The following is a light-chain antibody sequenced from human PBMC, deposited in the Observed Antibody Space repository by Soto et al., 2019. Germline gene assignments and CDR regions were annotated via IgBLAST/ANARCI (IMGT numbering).Light chain of an antibody. V-gene: IGKV1-5*01. CDR3: QQYNRYST. CDR1: RSISDW. Sequence: DIQMTQSPSTLSASFGDRVTITCRASRSISDWLAWYQQKPGKAPELLIFDASSLKSGVPSRFSGSGSGTEFTLTISSLQPDDSATYYCQQYNRYSTFGQGTKVDIK. J-gene: IGKJ1*01. CDR2: DAS.